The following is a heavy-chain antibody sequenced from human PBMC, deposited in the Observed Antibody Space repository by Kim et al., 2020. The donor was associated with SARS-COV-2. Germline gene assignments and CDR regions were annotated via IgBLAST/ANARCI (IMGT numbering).Heavy chain of an antibody. CDR1: GFTFSSYS. CDR3: ARDIAWTYGMDV. D-gene: IGHD3-16*02. V-gene: IGHV3-21*01. CDR2: ISSSSSYI. Sequence: GGSLRLSCAASGFTFSSYSMNWVRQAPGKGLEWVSSISSSSSYIYYADSVKGRFTISRDNAKNSLSLQMNSLRAEDTAVYYCARDIAWTYGMDVWGQGTTVTVSS. J-gene: IGHJ6*02.